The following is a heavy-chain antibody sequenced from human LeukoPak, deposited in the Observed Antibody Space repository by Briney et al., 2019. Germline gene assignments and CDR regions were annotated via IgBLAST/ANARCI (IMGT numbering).Heavy chain of an antibody. CDR2: ISPSGST. CDR1: GGSINGGNYY. CDR3: ARVSYQEGVDY. D-gene: IGHD2-2*01. Sequence: PSETLSFTCSVSGGSINGGNYYWTWIRQPAGKGLEWIGRISPSGSTNYNPSLTSRVTISVDTSKNQFSLKLSFLTAADTAVYYCARVSYQEGVDYWGQGTLVTVSS. V-gene: IGHV4-61*02. J-gene: IGHJ4*02.